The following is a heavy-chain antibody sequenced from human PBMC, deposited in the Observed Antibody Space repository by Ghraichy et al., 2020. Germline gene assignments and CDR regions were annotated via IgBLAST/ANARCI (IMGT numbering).Heavy chain of an antibody. V-gene: IGHV4-4*07. Sequence: SETLSLTCTVSGGSMSNYYWSWIRQPAGKGLEWIGRIYASGDTNYNPSLNSRVTMSLVTSKNQFSLKLNSMTAADTAVYYCARGRRGSYAEIFDFWGQGTLVTVSS. CDR2: IYASGDT. CDR1: GGSMSNYY. CDR3: ARGRRGSYAEIFDF. D-gene: IGHD1-26*01. J-gene: IGHJ4*02.